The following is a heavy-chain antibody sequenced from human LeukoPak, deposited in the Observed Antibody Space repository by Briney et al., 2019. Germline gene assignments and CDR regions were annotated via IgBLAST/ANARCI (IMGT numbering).Heavy chain of an antibody. CDR3: ARGGGLDV. CDR2: ISSGSSTI. Sequence: PGGSLRLSCAASGFTFSSYSMNWVRQAPGKGLEWLSYISSGSSTIYYADSVKGRFTISRDNAKNSLYLQMSNLRAEDTAVYFCARGGGLDVWGQGATVTVSS. CDR1: GFTFSSYS. D-gene: IGHD3-16*01. J-gene: IGHJ6*02. V-gene: IGHV3-48*04.